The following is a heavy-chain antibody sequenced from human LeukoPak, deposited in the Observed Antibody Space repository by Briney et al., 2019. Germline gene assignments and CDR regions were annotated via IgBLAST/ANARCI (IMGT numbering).Heavy chain of an antibody. CDR2: INPNSGGT. D-gene: IGHD4-4*01. Sequence: GASVKVSCKASGYTFTGYYMHWVRQAPGQVLEWMGWINPNSGGTNYAQKFQGRVTMTRDTSISTAYMELSRLRSDDTAVYYCARVTTKGGSGYYYGMDVWGQGTTVTVSS. CDR3: ARVTTKGGSGYYYGMDV. V-gene: IGHV1-2*02. J-gene: IGHJ6*02. CDR1: GYTFTGYY.